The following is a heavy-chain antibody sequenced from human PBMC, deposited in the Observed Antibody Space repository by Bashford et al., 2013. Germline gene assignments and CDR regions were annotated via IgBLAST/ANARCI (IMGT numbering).Heavy chain of an antibody. V-gene: IGHV4-4*07. CDR2: SIPVEH. CDR3: ARDPTGDHWFDP. J-gene: IGHJ5*02. D-gene: IGHD7-27*01. Sequence: SSETLSLTCSVSGGSISSYYWSWIRQPPGRDWSGLGVSIPVEHQLQPSLKSRVTMSVDTSKNHFSLRLSSVTAADTAVYYCARDPTGDHWFDPWGQGTLVTVSS. CDR1: GGSISSYY.